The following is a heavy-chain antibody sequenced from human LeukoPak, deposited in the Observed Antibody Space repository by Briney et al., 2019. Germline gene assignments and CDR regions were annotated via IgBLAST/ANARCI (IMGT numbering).Heavy chain of an antibody. CDR1: GGTFSIYA. CDR3: AAGGNGYYYYYGMDV. D-gene: IGHD2-8*01. V-gene: IGHV1-69*01. J-gene: IGHJ6*02. CDR2: IIPIFGTA. Sequence: SVNVSCKASGGTFSIYAISWVRQAPGQGLEWMGGIIPIFGTANYAQKFQGRVTITADESTSTAYMELSSLRSEDTAVYYCAAGGNGYYYYYGMDVWGQGTTVTVSS.